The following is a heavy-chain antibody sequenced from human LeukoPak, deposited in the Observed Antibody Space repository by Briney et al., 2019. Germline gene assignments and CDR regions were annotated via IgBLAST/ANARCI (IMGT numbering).Heavy chain of an antibody. Sequence: GGSLRLSCAASGFTFSSYTMNWVRQPPGKGLEWVSNIGTSSTTIYYADSVKGRFTISRDNAKNSLYLQMNNLRDDDTAVYYCARHWNHDYWGQGTLVPVSS. J-gene: IGHJ4*02. CDR1: GFTFSSYT. CDR2: IGTSSTTI. D-gene: IGHD1-1*01. V-gene: IGHV3-48*02. CDR3: ARHWNHDY.